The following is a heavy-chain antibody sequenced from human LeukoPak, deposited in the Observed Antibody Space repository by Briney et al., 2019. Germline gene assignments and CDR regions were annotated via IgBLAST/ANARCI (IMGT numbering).Heavy chain of an antibody. CDR1: GYTFTSYY. J-gene: IGHJ4*02. CDR2: INPSGGST. CDR3: ARDTNDVRSYYFHY. V-gene: IGHV1-46*03. Sequence: ASVKVSCKASGYTFTSYYMHWLRQPPGQGVDWMGIINPSGGSTSYAQKFQGRVTMTSDASTSTVYMELSSLRSEDTAVYYCARDTNDVRSYYFHYWGQGTLVSVSS. D-gene: IGHD1-1*01.